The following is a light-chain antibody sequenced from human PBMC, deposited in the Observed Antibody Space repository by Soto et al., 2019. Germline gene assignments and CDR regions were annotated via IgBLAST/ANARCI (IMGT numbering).Light chain of an antibody. J-gene: IGKJ5*01. CDR3: QQRNSWPPTFT. V-gene: IGKV3-11*01. CDR1: QSVGSF. CDR2: DTS. Sequence: EIVFTQSPATLSLSPGERATLSCRASQSVGSFLAWYQQKPGQAPRLLIYDTSITPTGIPARFSGSGSGTDFTLTISSLEPEDFAVYYCQQRNSWPPTFTFGQGTRLEIK.